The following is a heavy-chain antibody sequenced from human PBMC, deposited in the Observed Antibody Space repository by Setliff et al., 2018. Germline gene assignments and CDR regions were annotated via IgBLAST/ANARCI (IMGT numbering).Heavy chain of an antibody. CDR2: IYHSGST. CDR3: ARHVLGQQLVYNWFDP. J-gene: IGHJ5*02. CDR1: GGSFSGYY. Sequence: SETLSLTCAVYGGSFSGYYWGWIRQPPGKGLEWIGSIYHSGSTYYNPSLKSRVTISVDTSKNQFSLKLSSVTAADTAVYYCARHVLGQQLVYNWFDPWGQGTLVTVS. V-gene: IGHV4-38-2*01. D-gene: IGHD6-13*01.